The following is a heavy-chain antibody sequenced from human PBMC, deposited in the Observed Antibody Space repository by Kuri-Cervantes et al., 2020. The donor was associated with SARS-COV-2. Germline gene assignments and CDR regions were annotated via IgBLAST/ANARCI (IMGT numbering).Heavy chain of an antibody. CDR1: GFTFSSYA. CDR2: ISGSGGST. V-gene: IGHV3-23*01. Sequence: GESLKISCAASGFTFSSYAMSWVRQAPGKGLEWVSAISGSGGSTYYADSVKGRFTISRDNSKNTLYLQMNSLRTEDTAVYYCAKDLREQLVPWEYFQHWGQGTLVTVSS. D-gene: IGHD6-6*01. J-gene: IGHJ1*01. CDR3: AKDLREQLVPWEYFQH.